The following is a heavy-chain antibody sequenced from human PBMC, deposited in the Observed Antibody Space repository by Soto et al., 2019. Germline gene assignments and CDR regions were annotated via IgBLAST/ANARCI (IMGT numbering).Heavy chain of an antibody. CDR2: IKTDGSEE. D-gene: IGHD3-10*01. CDR1: GLCFSHYW. J-gene: IGHJ3*02. CDR3: TRGNWFSIDI. V-gene: IGHV3-7*01. Sequence: GSLSLSGAVSGLCFSHYWMCWVRQAPGKGLEWVANIKTDGSEEYYVDSVKGRFTVSRDNTKNSLYLQMNSLRVEDTAVYYCTRGNWFSIDIWGQGTTVTVSS.